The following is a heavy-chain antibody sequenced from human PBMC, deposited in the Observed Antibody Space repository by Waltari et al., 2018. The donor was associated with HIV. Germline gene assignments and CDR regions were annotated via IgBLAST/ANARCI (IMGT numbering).Heavy chain of an antibody. J-gene: IGHJ4*02. V-gene: IGHV3-53*02. D-gene: IGHD3-3*02. Sequence: EVQLVETGGGLIQPGGSLRLSCAASGLSVSSNYMNWVRQAPGKGMGWVSVIYRSGDSYYADFVKCRFTISRDNSKNTLYLQMNSLRAEDTAVYYCARVRSIMGRFLGFDYWGQGTLVTVSS. CDR3: ARVRSIMGRFLGFDY. CDR2: IYRSGDS. CDR1: GLSVSSNY.